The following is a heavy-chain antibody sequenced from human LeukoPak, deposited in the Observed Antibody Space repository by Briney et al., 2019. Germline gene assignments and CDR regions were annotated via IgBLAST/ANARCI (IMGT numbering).Heavy chain of an antibody. CDR1: GGTFSSYA. CDR3: AREGTTGTTGVFGSGAFDI. J-gene: IGHJ3*02. V-gene: IGHV1-69*05. CDR2: IIPIFGTA. D-gene: IGHD1-1*01. Sequence: GASVKVSCKASGGTFSSYAISWVRQAPGQGLEWMGGIIPIFGTANYAQKFQGRVTITTDESTSTAYMELSSLRSEDTAVYYCAREGTTGTTGVFGSGAFDIWGQGTMVTVSS.